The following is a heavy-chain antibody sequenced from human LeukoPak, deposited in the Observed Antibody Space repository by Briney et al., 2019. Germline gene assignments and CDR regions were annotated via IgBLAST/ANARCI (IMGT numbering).Heavy chain of an antibody. CDR3: TTEGGHLHSNPFDY. J-gene: IGHJ4*02. V-gene: IGHV3-15*01. CDR1: GFTFSNGW. Sequence: GGSLRLSCAASGFTFSNGWMSWVHQAPGKGLEWVGHIKSKTHGGTTDYAAPVKGRFTISRDDSKNTLYLQMNSLKTGDTAVYYCTTEGGHLHSNPFDYWGQGTLVTVSS. CDR2: IKSKTHGGTT. D-gene: IGHD2-15*01.